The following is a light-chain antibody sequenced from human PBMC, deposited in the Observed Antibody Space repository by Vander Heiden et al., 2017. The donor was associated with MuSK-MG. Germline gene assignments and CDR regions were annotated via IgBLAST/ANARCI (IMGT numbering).Light chain of an antibody. Sequence: DIQMTQSPSSLSASVGDRVTITCQASQDISNYLNWYQQKPGKAPKLLIYDASNWETGFPSRFSGSGSGTDFTFTISSLQPEDIATYYCQQYDNLPFGQGTKLEIK. J-gene: IGKJ2*01. CDR2: DAS. V-gene: IGKV1-33*01. CDR3: QQYDNLP. CDR1: QDISNY.